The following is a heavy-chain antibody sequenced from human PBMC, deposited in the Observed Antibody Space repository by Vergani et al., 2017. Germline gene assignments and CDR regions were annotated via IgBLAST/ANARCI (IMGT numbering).Heavy chain of an antibody. CDR1: GGSISSYY. V-gene: IGHV4-59*08. CDR3: ASGYISSGRVDY. J-gene: IGHJ4*02. Sequence: QVQLQESGPGLVKPSETLSLTCTVSGGSISSYYWSWIRQPPGKGLEWIGYIYYSGSTNYNPSLKSRVTISVDTSKNQFSLKLSSVTAADTAVYYCASGYISSGRVDYWGQGTLVTVSS. CDR2: IYYSGST. D-gene: IGHD5-18*01.